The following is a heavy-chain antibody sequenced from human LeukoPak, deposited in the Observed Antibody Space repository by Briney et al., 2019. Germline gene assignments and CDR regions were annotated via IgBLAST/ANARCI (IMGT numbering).Heavy chain of an antibody. V-gene: IGHV4-34*01. Sequence: SETLSLTCAVYGGSFSGYYWSWIRQPPGKGLEWIGEINHSGSTNYNPSLKSRVTISVDTSKNQFSLKLSSVTAADTAVYYCASQQLVRSNWLDPWGQGTLVTVSS. CDR1: GGSFSGYY. CDR2: INHSGST. J-gene: IGHJ5*02. D-gene: IGHD6-13*01. CDR3: ASQQLVRSNWLDP.